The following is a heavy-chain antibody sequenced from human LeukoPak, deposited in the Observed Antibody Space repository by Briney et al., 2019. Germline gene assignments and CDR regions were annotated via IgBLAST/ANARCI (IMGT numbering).Heavy chain of an antibody. CDR2: IYSAGFT. V-gene: IGHV3-53*01. CDR1: GFTVSSHS. J-gene: IGHJ4*02. CDR3: ARADSNGWSNY. D-gene: IGHD6-19*01. Sequence: GGSLRPSCAASGFTVSSHSMSWVRQAPGKGLEWVSVIYSAGFTYYADSVKGRFAISRDSSKNTLYLQMNSLRAEDTALYHCARADSNGWSNYWGQGTLVTVSS.